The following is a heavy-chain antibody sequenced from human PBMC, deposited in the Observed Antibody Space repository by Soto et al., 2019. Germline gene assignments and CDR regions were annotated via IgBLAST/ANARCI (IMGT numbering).Heavy chain of an antibody. V-gene: IGHV2-70*13. CDR3: ARALRRDGYNADY. J-gene: IGHJ4*02. CDR2: IDWDSNK. Sequence: SGPTLVNPTQTLTLTCTFSGFSLSTREMGVSWIRQPPGKALEWLAVIDWDSNKYYRTSLKTRLSIAKDTSKNQVVLTMTNMDPVDTATYYCARALRRDGYNADYWGPGTLVTVSS. D-gene: IGHD5-12*01. CDR1: GFSLSTREMG.